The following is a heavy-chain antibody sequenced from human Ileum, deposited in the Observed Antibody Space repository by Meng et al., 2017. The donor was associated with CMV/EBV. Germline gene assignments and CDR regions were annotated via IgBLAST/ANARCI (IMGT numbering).Heavy chain of an antibody. CDR2: IYTNGRA. J-gene: IGHJ4*02. CDR1: GGSISRGNYY. CDR3: AREPPGY. V-gene: IGHV4-61*02. Sequence: QVQLQESGPGLVKPSQTLSLTCTVSGGSISRGNYYSSWIRQPAGKGLEWIGRIYTNGRATYNPSLESRVTISLDASKNQFSLKLNSVTAADTAVYYCAREPPGYWGQGILVTVSS.